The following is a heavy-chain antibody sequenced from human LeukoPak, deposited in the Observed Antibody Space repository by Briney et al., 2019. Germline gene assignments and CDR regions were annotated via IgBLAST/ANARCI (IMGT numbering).Heavy chain of an antibody. V-gene: IGHV1-69*04. D-gene: IGHD5-18*01. CDR3: ARDQGLTAPPPYGLDV. Sequence: ASVKVSCRTSGGTFSSSAITWVRQAPGQGLEWMGRIIPVLNITTYAQKFQGSVTITADTSTSTVYMELSSLRSEETAVYYCARDQGLTAPPPYGLDVWGQGTTVIVSS. J-gene: IGHJ6*02. CDR2: IIPVLNIT. CDR1: GGTFSSSA.